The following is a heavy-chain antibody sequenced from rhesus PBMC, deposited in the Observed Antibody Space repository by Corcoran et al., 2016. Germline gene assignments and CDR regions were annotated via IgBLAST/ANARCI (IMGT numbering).Heavy chain of an antibody. D-gene: IGHD5-24*01. V-gene: IGHV4-173*01. J-gene: IGHJ1*01. CDR3: ARVGGVGKYFEF. Sequence: QLQLQESGPGLVKPSETLSLTCAVSGGSISSDYWTWIRQPPGKGLEWIGRISRSGGSTNYNPSLKSRVTRSVDTSKNQLALKLSSVTTADTAVYYCARVGGVGKYFEFWGQGALVTVSS. CDR1: GGSISSDY. CDR2: ISRSGGST.